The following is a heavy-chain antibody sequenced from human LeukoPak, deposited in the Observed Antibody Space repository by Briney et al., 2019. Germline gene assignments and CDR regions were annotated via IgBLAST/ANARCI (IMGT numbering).Heavy chain of an antibody. CDR3: ARDSKKGQLLEWLLGYMDV. D-gene: IGHD3-3*01. Sequence: ASVKVSCKASGYTFTGYYMHWVRQAPGQGLEWMGWINPNSGGTNYAQKFQGRVTMTRDTSISTAYMELSRLRSDDTAVYYCARDSKKGQLLEWLLGYMDVWGKGTTVTVSS. CDR2: INPNSGGT. CDR1: GYTFTGYY. V-gene: IGHV1-2*02. J-gene: IGHJ6*03.